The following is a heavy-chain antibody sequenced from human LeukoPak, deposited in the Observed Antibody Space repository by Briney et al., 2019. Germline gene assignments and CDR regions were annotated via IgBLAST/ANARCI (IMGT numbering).Heavy chain of an antibody. CDR1: GFNFNNYW. V-gene: IGHV3-74*01. CDR2: INTDGSSI. J-gene: IGHJ6*03. D-gene: IGHD1-14*01. CDR3: ARGAITPHYYYYYMDV. Sequence: GGSLRLSCAASGFNFNNYWLFWVRQAPGKGLVWASRINTDGSSISYADSVKGRFTISRDNAKNTLYLQMNSLRGEDTAVCYCARGAITPHYYYYYMDVWGKGTTVTVSS.